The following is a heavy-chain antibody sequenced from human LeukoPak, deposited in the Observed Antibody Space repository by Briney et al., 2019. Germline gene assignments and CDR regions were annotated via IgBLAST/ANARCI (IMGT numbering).Heavy chain of an antibody. CDR3: ANRQQLVLHY. J-gene: IGHJ4*02. D-gene: IGHD6-13*01. CDR1: GFTFSNYA. Sequence: GGSLRLSCAASGFTFSNYAMGWVRQAPGKGLEWVSAISGSGGSTYYADSVKGRFTISRDNSKNTLYLQMNSLRAEDTAVYYCANRQQLVLHYWGQGTLVTVSS. V-gene: IGHV3-23*01. CDR2: ISGSGGST.